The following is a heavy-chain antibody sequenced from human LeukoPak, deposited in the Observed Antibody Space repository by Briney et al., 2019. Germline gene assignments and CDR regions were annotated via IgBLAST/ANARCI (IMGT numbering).Heavy chain of an antibody. D-gene: IGHD4-23*01. J-gene: IGHJ4*02. V-gene: IGHV4-34*01. CDR2: INHSGST. CDR1: GGSFSGYY. CDR3: ARGNYGGTFDY. Sequence: SETLSLTCAVYGGSFSGYYWSWIRQPPGKGLEWIGEINHSGSTNYNPSLKSRVTISVDTSKNQFSLKLSSVTAADMAVYYCARGNYGGTFDYWGQGTLVTVSS.